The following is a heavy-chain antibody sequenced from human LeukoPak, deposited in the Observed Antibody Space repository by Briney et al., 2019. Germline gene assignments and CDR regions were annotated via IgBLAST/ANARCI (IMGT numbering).Heavy chain of an antibody. V-gene: IGHV3-15*01. Sequence: GGSLRLSCAASGFTFSNAWMSWVRQAPGKGLEWVGRIKSKTDGGTTDYAAPVKGRFTISRDDSKNTLYLQMNSLKTEDTAVYYCTTCGHPSVLLWFGLTEYYYYMDVWGKGTTVTVSS. J-gene: IGHJ6*03. CDR2: IKSKTDGGTT. D-gene: IGHD3-10*01. CDR3: TTCGHPSVLLWFGLTEYYYYMDV. CDR1: GFTFSNAW.